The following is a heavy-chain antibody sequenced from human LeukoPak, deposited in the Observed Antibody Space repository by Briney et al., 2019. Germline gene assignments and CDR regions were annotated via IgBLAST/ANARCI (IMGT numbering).Heavy chain of an antibody. Sequence: SVKVSCKASGGTFSSYAISWVRQAPGQGLEWMGGIIPIFGTANYAQKFQGRVTITADESTSTACMELSSLRSEDTAVYYCASNTGDTGYCSSTSCYYYYMDVWGKGTTVTISS. D-gene: IGHD2-2*01. CDR1: GGTFSSYA. CDR2: IIPIFGTA. V-gene: IGHV1-69*13. CDR3: ASNTGDTGYCSSTSCYYYYMDV. J-gene: IGHJ6*03.